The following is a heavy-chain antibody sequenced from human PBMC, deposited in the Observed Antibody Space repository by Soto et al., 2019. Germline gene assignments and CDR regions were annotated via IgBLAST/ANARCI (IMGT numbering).Heavy chain of an antibody. CDR1: GFTFTTYA. D-gene: IGHD4-17*01. CDR3: AHPRGYGVFDAYDI. J-gene: IGHJ3*02. CDR2: ISAGGGST. V-gene: IGHV3-23*01. Sequence: EAQLLESGGGLVQPGGSLRLSCAASGFTFTTYAMSWVRQAPGKGLEWVSAISAGGGSTYYAESVKGRFTIPRDNSINTLYMQMNSLRTEDTAVYYCAHPRGYGVFDAYDIWGQGAMVTVSS.